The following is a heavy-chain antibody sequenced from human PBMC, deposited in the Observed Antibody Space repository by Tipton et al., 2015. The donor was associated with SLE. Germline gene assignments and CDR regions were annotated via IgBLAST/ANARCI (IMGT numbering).Heavy chain of an antibody. CDR1: GFTFSSYE. J-gene: IGHJ3*02. CDR3: ASHPRHNRDYSDSVDGLDI. V-gene: IGHV3-48*03. Sequence: SLRLSCATSGFTFSSYEMIWVRQAPGKGLEWVSSITSAGAIYYADSVRDRFTISRVNSKNSLYLQMNSLRAEDTAVYYCASHPRHNRDYSDSVDGLDIWGQGTMVTVSS. CDR2: ITSAGAI. D-gene: IGHD4-11*01.